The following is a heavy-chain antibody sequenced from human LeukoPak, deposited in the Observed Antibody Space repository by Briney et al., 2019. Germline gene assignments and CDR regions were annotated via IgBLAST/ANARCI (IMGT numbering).Heavy chain of an antibody. J-gene: IGHJ6*03. CDR2: KYYRHKWYN. CDR1: GDSHSLNSAL. CDR3: AKNFKEYSSSWAYYYLYMDV. V-gene: IGHV6-1*01. Sequence: LAHTLSLTHALSGDSHSLNSALGKSTRQSPSRGLEWHRRKYYRHKWYNDYAVAVKSRITINPATSKNQFSLKLSSVTAADTAVYYCAKNFKEYSSSWAYYYLYMDVWGKGTTVTVSS. D-gene: IGHD6-13*01.